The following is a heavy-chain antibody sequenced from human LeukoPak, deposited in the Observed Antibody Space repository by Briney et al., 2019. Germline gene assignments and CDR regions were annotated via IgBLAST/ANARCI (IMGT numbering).Heavy chain of an antibody. CDR3: ARAPARGYSSGWYRYFDY. CDR2: ISAYNGNT. D-gene: IGHD6-19*01. Sequence: ASVKVSCKASGYTFTSYGISWVRQAPGQGLEWMGWISAYNGNTNYAQKLQGRVTMTTDTSTSTAYMELRSLRSDDTAVYYCARAPARGYSSGWYRYFDYWGQGTLVTVSS. V-gene: IGHV1-18*01. CDR1: GYTFTSYG. J-gene: IGHJ4*02.